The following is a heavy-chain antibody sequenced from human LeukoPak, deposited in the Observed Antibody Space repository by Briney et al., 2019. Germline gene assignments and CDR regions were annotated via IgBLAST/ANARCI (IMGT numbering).Heavy chain of an antibody. J-gene: IGHJ4*02. V-gene: IGHV4-34*01. CDR3: ARGLSTYYDFWSGYYYFDY. Sequence: SETLSLTCAVYGGSFSGYYWSWIRQPPGKGLEWIGEINHSGSTNYNPSLKSRVTISVDTSKNQFSLKLSSVTAADTAVYYCARGLSTYYDFWSGYYYFDYWGQGTLVTVSS. CDR1: GGSFSGYY. CDR2: INHSGST. D-gene: IGHD3-3*01.